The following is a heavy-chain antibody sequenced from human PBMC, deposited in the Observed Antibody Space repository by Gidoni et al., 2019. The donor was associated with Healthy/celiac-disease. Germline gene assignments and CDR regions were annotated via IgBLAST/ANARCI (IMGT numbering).Heavy chain of an antibody. D-gene: IGHD4-17*01. CDR1: GFTFSSYW. Sequence: EVQLVESGGGLVQPGGSLRLSCEASGFTFSSYWMSWVRQAPGKGLEWVANIKQDGSEKYYVDSVKGRFTISRDNAKNSLYLQMNSLRAEDTAVYYCARGFRLRSRPAAYYWGQGTLVTVSS. V-gene: IGHV3-7*01. J-gene: IGHJ4*02. CDR3: ARGFRLRSRPAAYY. CDR2: IKQDGSEK.